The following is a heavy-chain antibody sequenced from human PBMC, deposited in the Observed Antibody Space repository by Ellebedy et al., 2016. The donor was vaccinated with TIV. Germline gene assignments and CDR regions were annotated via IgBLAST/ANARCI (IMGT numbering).Heavy chain of an antibody. V-gene: IGHV4-61*02. CDR3: ASAFTI. D-gene: IGHD3-3*01. CDR2: VYTEGNT. Sequence: SETLSLXXTVSGGSLSSGSSYWNWIRQPAGKGLEWIGRVYTEGNTNYNPSLRSRVTMSVDTSKNQFSLKLSSVTAADTAVYYCASAFTIWGQGTLVTVSS. J-gene: IGHJ4*02. CDR1: GGSLSSGSSY.